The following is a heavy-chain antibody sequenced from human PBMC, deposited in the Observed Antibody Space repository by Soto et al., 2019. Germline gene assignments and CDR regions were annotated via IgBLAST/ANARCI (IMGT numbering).Heavy chain of an antibody. CDR3: AKAMVSYYGMDV. D-gene: IGHD3-10*01. V-gene: IGHV3-30*18. CDR2: ISYDGSNK. Sequence: QVQLVESGGGVVQPGRSLRLSFAASGFTFSTYGMHWVRQAPGKGLEWVAVISYDGSNKYYADSVKGRFTISRDNSKNALYLQMNSLRAEDTAVYYCAKAMVSYYGMDVWGQGTTVTVSS. CDR1: GFTFSTYG. J-gene: IGHJ6*02.